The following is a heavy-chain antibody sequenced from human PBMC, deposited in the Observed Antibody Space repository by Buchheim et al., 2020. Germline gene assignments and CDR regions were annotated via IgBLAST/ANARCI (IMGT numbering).Heavy chain of an antibody. CDR3: ARGPPYYYGSGSYFVR. J-gene: IGHJ4*02. V-gene: IGHV4-34*01. CDR1: GGSFSGYY. Sequence: QVQLQQWGAGLLKPSETLSLTCAVYGGSFSGYYWSWFRQPPGKGLEWIGEINHSGSTNYNPSLKSRVTISVDTSKNQFSLKLSSVTAADTAVYYCARGPPYYYGSGSYFVRWGQGTL. D-gene: IGHD3-10*01. CDR2: INHSGST.